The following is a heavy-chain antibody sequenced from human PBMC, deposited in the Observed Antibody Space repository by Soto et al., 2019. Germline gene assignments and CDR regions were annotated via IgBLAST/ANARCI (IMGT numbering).Heavy chain of an antibody. J-gene: IGHJ4*02. Sequence: GESLKISCKGSGYSFTSYWISWVRQMPGKGLEWMGRIDPSDSYTNYSPSFQGHVTISADKSISTAYLQWSSLKASDTAMYYCARQYWQQLVQSPIDYWGQGTLVTVSS. V-gene: IGHV5-10-1*01. CDR3: ARQYWQQLVQSPIDY. D-gene: IGHD6-13*01. CDR2: IDPSDSYT. CDR1: GYSFTSYW.